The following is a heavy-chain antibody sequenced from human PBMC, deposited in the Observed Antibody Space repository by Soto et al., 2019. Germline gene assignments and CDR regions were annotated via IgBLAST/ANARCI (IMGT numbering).Heavy chain of an antibody. D-gene: IGHD2-8*01. Sequence: QVQLQESGPGLVKPSETLSLTCTVSGGSISSYYWSWIRQPPGKGLEWIGYIYYSGSTNNNPTLKRRVTISVDTSKNQFSLKLSAVTAADTAVYYCAREIYGSDGVCYNTPDAFEIWGQGTMVSV. CDR2: IYYSGST. J-gene: IGHJ3*02. V-gene: IGHV4-59*01. CDR1: GGSISSYY. CDR3: AREIYGSDGVCYNTPDAFEI.